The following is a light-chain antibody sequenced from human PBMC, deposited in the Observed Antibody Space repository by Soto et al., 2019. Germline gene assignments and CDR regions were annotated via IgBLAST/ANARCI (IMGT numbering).Light chain of an antibody. CDR2: GAS. CDR3: QQFGTSPGFT. V-gene: IGKV3-20*01. Sequence: EIVLTQSPGTLSLSPGERATLSCRASQSINNRYLAWYQQKPGQAPRLLIYGASSRATGIPDRFIGSGSGTDFTLTISRLVPEDFAVYYCQQFGTSPGFTFGPGTKEDIK. J-gene: IGKJ3*01. CDR1: QSINNRY.